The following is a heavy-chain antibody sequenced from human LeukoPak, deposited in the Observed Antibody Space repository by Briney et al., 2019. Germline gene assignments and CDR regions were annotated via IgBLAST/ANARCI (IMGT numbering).Heavy chain of an antibody. D-gene: IGHD3-22*01. Sequence: GGSLRLSCAASGFTFSDYYMSWIRQAPGKGLEWVSYISSSGSTIYYADSVKGRFTISRDNAKTSLYLQMNSLRAEDTAVYYCAKGTYYYASSGYYYVDYWGQGTLVTVSS. CDR3: AKGTYYYASSGYYYVDY. J-gene: IGHJ4*02. CDR2: ISSSGSTI. CDR1: GFTFSDYY. V-gene: IGHV3-11*01.